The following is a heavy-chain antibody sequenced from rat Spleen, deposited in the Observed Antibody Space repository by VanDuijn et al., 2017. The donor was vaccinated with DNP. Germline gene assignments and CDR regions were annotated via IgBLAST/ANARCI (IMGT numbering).Heavy chain of an antibody. CDR2: ISYSGST. Sequence: EVQLQESGPGLVKPSQSLSLTCSVTGYSITSSYRWSWIRKFPGDKMEWVGHISYSGSTSYNPSLKSRISITRDTSKNQFFLHLNSVTTEDTATYYCARWSDYFDYWGQGVMVTVSS. CDR3: ARWSDYFDY. CDR1: GYSITSSY. J-gene: IGHJ2*01. V-gene: IGHV3-1*01.